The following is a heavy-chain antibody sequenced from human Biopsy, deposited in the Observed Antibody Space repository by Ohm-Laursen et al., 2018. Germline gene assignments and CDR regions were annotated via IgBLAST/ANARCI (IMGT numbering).Heavy chain of an antibody. J-gene: IGHJ4*02. CDR1: GFTFCDYY. CDR3: ARSVGIMAAPIDY. D-gene: IGHD3-16*01. Sequence: SLRLSCSASGFTFCDYYMSWIRQAPGKGLEWVSYISGSGVTKMYADSVKGRFTVSRDNAKNSLYLQMNILRVEDTAVYYCARSVGIMAAPIDYWGQGTLVTVSS. CDR2: ISGSGVTK. V-gene: IGHV3-11*01.